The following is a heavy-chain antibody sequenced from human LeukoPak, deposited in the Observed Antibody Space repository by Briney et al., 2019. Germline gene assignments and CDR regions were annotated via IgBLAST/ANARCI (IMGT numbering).Heavy chain of an antibody. CDR2: IYYSGST. CDR1: VGSITSSRSY. D-gene: IGHD3-10*01. J-gene: IGHJ3*02. V-gene: IGHV4-39*01. Sequence: PSETLSLTCAVRVGSITSSRSYWGSIRQPTGKGLEWMRSIYYSGSTYYNPSLKSRVTISVDTSKNQFSFKLNAVNATEPAVYYCGSQITVWFCEPANEAFYIWGRGTMVTVSS. CDR3: GSQITVWFCEPANEAFYI.